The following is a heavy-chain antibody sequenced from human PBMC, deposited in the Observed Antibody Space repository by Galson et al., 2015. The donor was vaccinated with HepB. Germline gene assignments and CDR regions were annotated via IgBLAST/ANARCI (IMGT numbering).Heavy chain of an antibody. D-gene: IGHD2-2*01. CDR1: GFTFNSYS. V-gene: IGHV3-21*01. CDR3: AREAVPAAVLYYMDV. J-gene: IGHJ6*03. CDR2: ISSSSSYI. Sequence: SLRLSCAASGFTFNSYSMNWVRQAPGKGLEWVSSISSSSSYIYYADSVKGRFTISRDNAKNSLYLQMNSLRAEDTAVYYCAREAVPAAVLYYMDVWGKGTTVTVSS.